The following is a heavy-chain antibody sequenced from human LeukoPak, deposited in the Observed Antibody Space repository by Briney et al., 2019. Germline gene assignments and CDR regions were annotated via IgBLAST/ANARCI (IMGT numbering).Heavy chain of an antibody. V-gene: IGHV3-30*02. D-gene: IGHD5-18*01. CDR1: GFTFGSYG. Sequence: GGSLRLSCAASGFTFGSYGMHWVRQAPGKGLQWVAFIRYDGSNKYYADSVKGRFTISRDNSKNTPYLQMNSLRAEDTAVYYCAKERDTAMVTIDYWGQGTLVTVSS. CDR2: IRYDGSNK. J-gene: IGHJ4*02. CDR3: AKERDTAMVTIDY.